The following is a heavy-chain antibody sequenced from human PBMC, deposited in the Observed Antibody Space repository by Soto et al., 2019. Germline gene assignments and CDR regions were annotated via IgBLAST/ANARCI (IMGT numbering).Heavy chain of an antibody. CDR2: IYPSGMP. V-gene: IGHV4-30-2*01. CDR3: ARERGGYGLFDS. CDR1: GGSISNAAYS. Sequence: LSLTCTVSGGSISNAAYSWSWIRQPPGKGLEWIGYIYPSGMPFYNPSLRSRVTISIDMSNDQFSLNLKSVTAADTAVYYCARERGGYGLFDSWGQGTLVTVSS. J-gene: IGHJ4*02. D-gene: IGHD5-18*01.